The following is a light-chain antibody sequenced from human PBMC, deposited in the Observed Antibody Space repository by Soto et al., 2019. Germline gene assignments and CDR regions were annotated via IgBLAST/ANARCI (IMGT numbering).Light chain of an antibody. CDR3: QQFNNYPLT. CDR2: DSS. Sequence: AIQLTQSPSSLSASVADRVTMTCRASQGFSSALAWYQQKPGKAPKLLIYDSSTLGRGVPSRFSGGGSGTDFTLTISSLQPEDFATYYCQQFNNYPLTFGGGTKVEIK. CDR1: QGFSSA. J-gene: IGKJ4*01. V-gene: IGKV1D-13*01.